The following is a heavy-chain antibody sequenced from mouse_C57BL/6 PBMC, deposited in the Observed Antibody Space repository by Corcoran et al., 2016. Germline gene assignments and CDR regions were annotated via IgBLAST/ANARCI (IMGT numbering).Heavy chain of an antibody. CDR1: GYTFTDYN. V-gene: IGHV1-18*01. Sequence: EVQLQQSGPELVKPGASVKIPCKASGYTFTDYNMDWVKQSHGKSLEWIGDINPNNGGTIYNQKFKGKATLTVDKSSSTAYMELRSLTSEDTAGYYCARDSSGPYAMDYWGQGTSVTVSS. CDR2: INPNNGGT. J-gene: IGHJ4*01. CDR3: ARDSSGPYAMDY. D-gene: IGHD3-2*02.